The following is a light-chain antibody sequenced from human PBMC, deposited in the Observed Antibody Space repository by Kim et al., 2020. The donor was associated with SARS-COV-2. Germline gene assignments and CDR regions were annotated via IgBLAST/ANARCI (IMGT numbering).Light chain of an antibody. V-gene: IGKV1-6*01. CDR1: QGIRNE. CDR2: AAS. CDR3: LQDYNYPRT. J-gene: IGKJ1*01. Sequence: ASIGDRVTIPCRASQGIRNELGWYQQKPGRAPKLLIYAASSLQSGVPSRFSGSGSGTDFTLTISSLQPEDFATYYCLQDYNYPRTFGQGTKVDIK.